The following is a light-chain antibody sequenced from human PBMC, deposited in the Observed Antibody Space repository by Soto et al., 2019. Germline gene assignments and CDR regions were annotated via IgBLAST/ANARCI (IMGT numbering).Light chain of an antibody. CDR2: EVT. CDR3: CSYAGGFYV. J-gene: IGLJ1*01. V-gene: IGLV2-8*01. CDR1: SSDVGNYNY. Sequence: QSVLTQPPSASGSPGQSVTISCTGTSSDVGNYNYVSWFQQPPGKAPKLMIYEVTKRPSGVPDRFSCSKSGNTASLTISGLQAEDEADYYCCSYAGGFYVFGTGTKLTVL.